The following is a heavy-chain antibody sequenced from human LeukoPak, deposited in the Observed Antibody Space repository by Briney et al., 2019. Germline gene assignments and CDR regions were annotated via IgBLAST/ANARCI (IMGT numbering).Heavy chain of an antibody. CDR1: GFTFRSYC. CDR3: AKGRSNKRGVLDY. V-gene: IGHV3-48*01. J-gene: IGHJ4*02. Sequence: GGSLRLSCVASGFTFRSYCMNWVRQAPGKGLEWVSYISSSGSTIYYADSVKGRFTISRGNSKNTLYLQMNSLRAEDTAVYYCAKGRSNKRGVLDYWGQGTLVTVSS. CDR2: ISSSGSTI. D-gene: IGHD3-10*01.